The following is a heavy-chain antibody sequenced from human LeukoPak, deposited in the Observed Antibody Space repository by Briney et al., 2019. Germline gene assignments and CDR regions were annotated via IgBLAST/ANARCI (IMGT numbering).Heavy chain of an antibody. CDR1: GFSFSGYA. D-gene: IGHD3-16*01. Sequence: GGSLRLSCAASGFSFSGYAIHWVRQAPGKGLEGVALISYNGGRKDYADSVKGRFTIDRDNSKNTVYLQMNSLRPHDTGIYSCARQESRNYQYEGLDYWGQGNLVTVSS. V-gene: IGHV3-30*04. CDR3: ARQESRNYQYEGLDY. CDR2: ISYNGGRK. J-gene: IGHJ4*02.